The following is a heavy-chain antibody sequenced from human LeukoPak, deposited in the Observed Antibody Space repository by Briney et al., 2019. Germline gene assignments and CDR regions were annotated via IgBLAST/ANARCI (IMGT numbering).Heavy chain of an antibody. CDR2: IIPIFGTA. Sequence: AASVKVSCKASGGTFSSYAISWVRQAPGQGLERMGRIIPIFGTANYAQKFQGRVTITTDESTSTAYMELSSLRSEDTAVYYCARDCSGGSCYFSLDYWGQGTLVTVSS. J-gene: IGHJ4*02. V-gene: IGHV1-69*05. CDR3: ARDCSGGSCYFSLDY. D-gene: IGHD2-15*01. CDR1: GGTFSSYA.